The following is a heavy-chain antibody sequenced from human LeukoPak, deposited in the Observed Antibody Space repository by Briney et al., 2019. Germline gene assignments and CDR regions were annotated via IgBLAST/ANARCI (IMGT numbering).Heavy chain of an antibody. D-gene: IGHD4-17*01. J-gene: IGHJ4*02. CDR3: ARLYGDYVGSDVG. Sequence: SETLSLTCAVYGGSFSGYYWSWIRQPPGKGLEWIGEINHSGSTNYNPSLKSRVTVSVDTSKNQFSLKLSSVTAADTAVYYCARLYGDYVGSDVGWGQGTLVTVSS. CDR2: INHSGST. CDR1: GGSFSGYY. V-gene: IGHV4-34*01.